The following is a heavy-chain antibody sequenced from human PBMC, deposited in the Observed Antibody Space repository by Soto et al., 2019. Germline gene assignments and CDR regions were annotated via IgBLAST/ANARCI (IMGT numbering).Heavy chain of an antibody. Sequence: SETLSLTCTVSGGSISTYYWSWIRQPPGKGLEWIGYIYYSGSTNYNPSLKSRVTLSVDTSNNQFSLKLTSVTAADTAVYFCARGGWSVDLWGQGTLVIVSS. D-gene: IGHD3-22*01. V-gene: IGHV4-59*01. CDR1: GGSISTYY. CDR2: IYYSGST. CDR3: ARGGWSVDL. J-gene: IGHJ5*02.